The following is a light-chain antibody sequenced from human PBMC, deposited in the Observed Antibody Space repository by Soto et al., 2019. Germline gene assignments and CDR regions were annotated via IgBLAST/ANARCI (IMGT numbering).Light chain of an antibody. CDR3: AGRDDSLSGLYV. J-gene: IGLJ1*01. CDR2: SNY. Sequence: QSVLTQPPSASGTPGQRVTISCSASSGSLSVDWYQHLPGTGPKLLIYSNYQRPSGVPDRFSGSKSGTSASLVISGLQSEDDADYYCAGRDDSLSGLYVFGTGTKVTVL. V-gene: IGLV1-44*01. CDR1: SGSLS.